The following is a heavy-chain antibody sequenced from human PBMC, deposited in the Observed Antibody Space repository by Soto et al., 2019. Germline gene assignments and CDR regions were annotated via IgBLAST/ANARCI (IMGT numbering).Heavy chain of an antibody. V-gene: IGHV4-4*08. Sequence: SETLSLTCTVSGASVSSGYWSWIRQPPGKGLEWIGFMYLGGSFNYNPSLTSRATISVDTSKNQFSLKLTSVTAADTAVYYCARDRIDCSGGSCKGYFDYWGQGTLVTVSS. CDR3: ARDRIDCSGGSCKGYFDY. CDR2: MYLGGSF. J-gene: IGHJ4*02. CDR1: GASVSSGY. D-gene: IGHD2-15*01.